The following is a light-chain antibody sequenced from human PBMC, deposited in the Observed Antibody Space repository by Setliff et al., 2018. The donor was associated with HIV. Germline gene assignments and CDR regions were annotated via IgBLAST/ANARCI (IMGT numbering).Light chain of an antibody. Sequence: QSALAQPPSASGSPGQSVTISCTGTSSDVCGYNFVSWYQHHPGNAPKLMIYDVSKRPSGVPDRFSGSKSGNTASLTVSGLQAEDEADYYCSSYAGSSFYVFGTGTKVTVL. CDR3: SSYAGSSFYV. CDR1: SSDVCGYNF. J-gene: IGLJ1*01. CDR2: DVS. V-gene: IGLV2-8*01.